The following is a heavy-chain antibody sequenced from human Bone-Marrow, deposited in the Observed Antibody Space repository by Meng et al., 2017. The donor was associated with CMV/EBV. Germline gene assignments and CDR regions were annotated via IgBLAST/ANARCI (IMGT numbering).Heavy chain of an antibody. J-gene: IGHJ4*02. Sequence: GGSLRLSCAASGFSFSDYYMSWIRQAPGKGPEWISYISNDGTTISYADSVKGRFTISRDNAKNSLYLEMNSLRAEDTAVYYCAREGFFGVVTPAPFDYWGQGTLVTVSS. CDR1: GFSFSDYY. D-gene: IGHD3-3*01. V-gene: IGHV3-11*04. CDR3: AREGFFGVVTPAPFDY. CDR2: ISNDGTTI.